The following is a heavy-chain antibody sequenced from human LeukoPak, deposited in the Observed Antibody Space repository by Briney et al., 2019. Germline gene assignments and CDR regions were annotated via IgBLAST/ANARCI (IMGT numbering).Heavy chain of an antibody. CDR2: INHSGST. Sequence: PSETLSLTCAVYGGSFSGYYWSWIRQPPGKGLEWIGEINHSGSTNYNPSLKSRVTISVDTSKNQFPLKLSSVTAADTAVYYCARGRLNYYDYVWGSYRSHYFDYWGQGTLVTVSS. V-gene: IGHV4-34*01. D-gene: IGHD3-16*02. CDR1: GGSFSGYY. CDR3: ARGRLNYYDYVWGSYRSHYFDY. J-gene: IGHJ4*02.